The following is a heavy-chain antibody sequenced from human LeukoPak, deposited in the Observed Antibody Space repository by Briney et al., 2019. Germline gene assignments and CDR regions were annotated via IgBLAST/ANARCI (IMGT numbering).Heavy chain of an antibody. CDR2: ISYDGRIK. CDR1: GFNFNTYD. Sequence: PGGSLRLSCAASGFNFNTYDMHWVRQAPGKGLEWVAVISYDGRIKYYADSVKGRFTISRDNSEKTLYLQMDSLGAEDTALYYCATEYYDFLTAKYWGGYDYWGQGTLVIVSS. J-gene: IGHJ4*02. V-gene: IGHV3-30-3*01. CDR3: ATEYYDFLTAKYWGGYDY. D-gene: IGHD3-9*01.